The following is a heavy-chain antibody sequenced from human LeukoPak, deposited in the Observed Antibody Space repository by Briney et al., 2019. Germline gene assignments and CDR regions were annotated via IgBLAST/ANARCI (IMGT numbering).Heavy chain of an antibody. CDR2: ISGNGGST. CDR3: ARGRVNYGS. Sequence: GGSLRLSCAASGFIFSTYAMHWVRQAPGKGLESVSGISGNGGSTYYANSVKGRFTISRDNSKKMLYLQMGSLRSEDTAVYYCARGRVNYGSWGQGTLVTVSS. V-gene: IGHV3-64*01. D-gene: IGHD4-11*01. CDR1: GFIFSTYA. J-gene: IGHJ4*02.